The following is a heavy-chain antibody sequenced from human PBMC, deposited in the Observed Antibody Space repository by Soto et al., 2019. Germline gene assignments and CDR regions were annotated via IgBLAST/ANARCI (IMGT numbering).Heavy chain of an antibody. CDR2: IIPIFGTA. J-gene: IGHJ5*02. CDR1: GGTFSSYA. Sequence: QVQLVQSGAEVKKPGSSVKVSWKASGGTFSSYAISWVRQAPGQGLEWMGGIIPIFGTANYAQKFQGRVTIPADKSTSTAYMELSSLRSEDTAVYYCASSFYSNYEGNWFDPWGQGTLVTVSS. CDR3: ASSFYSNYEGNWFDP. D-gene: IGHD4-4*01. V-gene: IGHV1-69*06.